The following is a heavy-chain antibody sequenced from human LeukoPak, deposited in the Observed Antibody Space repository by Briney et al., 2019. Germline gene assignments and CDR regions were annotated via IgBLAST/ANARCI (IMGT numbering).Heavy chain of an antibody. D-gene: IGHD1-26*01. CDR2: INNDGSGT. J-gene: IGHJ4*02. V-gene: IGHV3-74*01. CDR3: VRVGGRYSPVFI. Sequence: GGSLRLSCAASGFTFTSYWMHWVRQAPGKGLEWVSRINNDGSGTNDADSVKGRSTISRDNAKNKVYLQMNNLRVDDTGIYYCVRVGGRYSPVFIWGQGTLVTVSS. CDR1: GFTFTSYW.